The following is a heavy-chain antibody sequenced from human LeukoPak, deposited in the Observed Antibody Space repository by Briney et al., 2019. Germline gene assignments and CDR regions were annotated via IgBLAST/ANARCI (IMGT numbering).Heavy chain of an antibody. CDR3: AKVGDSYGSGSVDF. J-gene: IGHJ4*02. Sequence: GGSLRLSCAASGFTFSSYGMHWVRQAPGKGLEWVAFIRYDGSNKYYADSVKGRFTISRDNSKNTLYPQMNSLRAEDTAVYYCAKVGDSYGSGSVDFWGQGTLVTVSS. CDR2: IRYDGSNK. V-gene: IGHV3-30*02. CDR1: GFTFSSYG. D-gene: IGHD3-10*01.